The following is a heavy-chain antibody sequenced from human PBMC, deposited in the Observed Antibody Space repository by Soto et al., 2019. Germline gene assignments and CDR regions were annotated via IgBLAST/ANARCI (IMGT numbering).Heavy chain of an antibody. CDR1: GFTVSSFG. CDR2: LISNGIGT. D-gene: IGHD6-13*01. V-gene: IGHV3-64D*06. Sequence: RRLSCSGSGFTVSSFGMHWVRQAPGKGLEHVSTLISNGIGTYYADSVKGRFTFSRDTSKNTLYLQMSSLRTEDTAVYYCVKDMGQAAVGIRYPYGLDVWGLGTTVTVSS. J-gene: IGHJ6*02. CDR3: VKDMGQAAVGIRYPYGLDV.